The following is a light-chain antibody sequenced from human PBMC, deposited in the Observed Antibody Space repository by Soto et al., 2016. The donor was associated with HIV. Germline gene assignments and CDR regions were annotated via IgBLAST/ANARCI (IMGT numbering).Light chain of an antibody. CDR3: QQRFT. CDR2: DAS. J-gene: IGKJ3*01. V-gene: IGKV1-33*01. CDR1: QDISNY. Sequence: DIQMTQSPSSLSASVGDRVTITCQASQDISNYLNWYQQKPGKAPKLLIYDASNLETGVPSRFSGSGSGTYFTFTISSLQPEDIATYYCQQRFTFGPGTKVDIK.